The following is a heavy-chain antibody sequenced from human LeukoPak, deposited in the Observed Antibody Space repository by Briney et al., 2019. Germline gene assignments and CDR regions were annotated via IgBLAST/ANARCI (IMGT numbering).Heavy chain of an antibody. CDR2: INPSGGNT. V-gene: IGHV3-23*01. CDR1: DFTFSSNP. Sequence: GGSLRLSCAGSDFTFSSNPLSWVRQAPGKGLEWVSAINPSGGNTYYADSVRGRFTISRDNSKNTLYLQMNTLRAEDTAVYYCATTKQARRYFDYWGRGTLVTVSS. CDR3: ATTKQARRYFDY. D-gene: IGHD1-1*01. J-gene: IGHJ4*02.